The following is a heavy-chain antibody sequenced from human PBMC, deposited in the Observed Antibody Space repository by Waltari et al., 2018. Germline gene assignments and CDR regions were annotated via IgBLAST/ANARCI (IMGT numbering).Heavy chain of an antibody. CDR1: GFTFSSYA. Sequence: EVQLLESGGGLVQPGGSLRLSCAASGFTFSSYAMSWVRQAPGKGLEWVSAISGSGGSTYYAVSVKGRFTISRDNSKNTLYLQMNSLRAEDTAVYYCAESGITIFGVVISRYYYMDVWGKGTTVTISS. D-gene: IGHD3-3*01. J-gene: IGHJ6*03. V-gene: IGHV3-23*01. CDR3: AESGITIFGVVISRYYYMDV. CDR2: ISGSGGST.